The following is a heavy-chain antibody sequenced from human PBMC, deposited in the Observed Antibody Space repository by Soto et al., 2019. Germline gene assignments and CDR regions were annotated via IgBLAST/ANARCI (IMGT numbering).Heavy chain of an antibody. D-gene: IGHD2-15*01. CDR3: ARTLVVVAATLNWFDP. CDR2: IYYSGST. J-gene: IGHJ5*02. CDR1: GGAISSGGYY. Sequence: PSETLSLTCTVSGGAISSGGYYWSWIRQHPGKGLEWIGYIYYSGSTYYNPSLKSRVTISVDTSKNLFSLKLSSVTAADTAVYYCARTLVVVAATLNWFDPWGQGTLVTVSS. V-gene: IGHV4-31*03.